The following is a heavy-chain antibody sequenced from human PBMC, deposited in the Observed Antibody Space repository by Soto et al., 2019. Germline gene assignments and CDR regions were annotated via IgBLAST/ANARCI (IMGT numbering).Heavy chain of an antibody. CDR1: GYTFTSYG. Sequence: ASVKVSCKASGYTFTSYGISWVRQAPGQGLEWMGWISAYNGNTNYAQKLQGRVTMTTDTSTSTAYMELRSLRSDDTAVYYCARLAHRGLGYCSRTSCYTDYYYYYGMDVWG. V-gene: IGHV1-18*01. CDR2: ISAYNGNT. CDR3: ARLAHRGLGYCSRTSCYTDYYYYYGMDV. J-gene: IGHJ6*02. D-gene: IGHD2-2*02.